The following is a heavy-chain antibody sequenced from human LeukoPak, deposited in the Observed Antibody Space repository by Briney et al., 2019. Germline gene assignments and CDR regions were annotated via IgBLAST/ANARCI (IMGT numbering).Heavy chain of an antibody. Sequence: SGPTLVNPPQTLTLTCTFSGFSLSPSGVGVGWIRQPPGKALEWLALIYWDDDKRYRPSLKSRLTITKDTSKNQVVLTMTNMDPVDTATYFCAHTHLPGLWSDAFDIWGQGAMVTVSS. V-gene: IGHV2-5*02. D-gene: IGHD3-10*01. J-gene: IGHJ3*02. CDR3: AHTHLPGLWSDAFDI. CDR2: IYWDDDK. CDR1: GFSLSPSGVG.